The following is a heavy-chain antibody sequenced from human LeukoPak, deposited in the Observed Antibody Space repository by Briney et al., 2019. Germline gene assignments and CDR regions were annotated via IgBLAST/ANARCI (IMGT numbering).Heavy chain of an antibody. J-gene: IGHJ4*02. V-gene: IGHV3-30*04. CDR2: ISLDGREK. CDR3: ARVPVSGIPEYFDR. CDR1: DLTLSRYA. Sequence: PGRSLRLSCAGSDLTLSRYAMHWVRQAPGKGLEWVAVISLDGREKYHADSVKGRFTISRDNSQNTLFLQMNTLRVEDTAVYYCARVPVSGIPEYFDRWGQGTLVTVSS. D-gene: IGHD6-19*01.